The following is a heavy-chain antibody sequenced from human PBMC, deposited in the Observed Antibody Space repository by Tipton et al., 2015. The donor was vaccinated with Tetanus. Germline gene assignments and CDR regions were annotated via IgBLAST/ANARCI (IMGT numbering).Heavy chain of an antibody. CDR2: ISHSGSGYYTGST. D-gene: IGHD3-9*01. CDR1: GASMSRYY. CDR3: ARLGYDILTGYHYDY. Sequence: QLVQSGAEVKPSETLSLKCSVSGASMSRYYWSWIRQSPGKGLEWIAYISHSGSGYYTGSTNYNPSLKSRVTISVDTSKNQFSLKRSSVPAADTAVYYCARLGYDILTGYHYDYWGQGTLVTVSS. J-gene: IGHJ4*02. V-gene: IGHV4-59*08.